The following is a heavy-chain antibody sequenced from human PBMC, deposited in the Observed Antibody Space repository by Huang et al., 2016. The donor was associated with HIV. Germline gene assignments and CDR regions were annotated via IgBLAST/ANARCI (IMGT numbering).Heavy chain of an antibody. CDR2: IYYRGST. CDR1: GGSIRSDNYY. Sequence: QLQLQESGPGLVKPSETLSLTCTVSGGSIRSDNYYWGWIRQPPGTGLEWIGSIYYRGSTDYNPALKRGVTRTVDTSKNHFSLRMRSVTAADTAVYYCARLPGSITMIRGVITDPYWGQGTLVTVSS. J-gene: IGHJ4*02. D-gene: IGHD3-10*01. V-gene: IGHV4-39*02. CDR3: ARLPGSITMIRGVITDPY.